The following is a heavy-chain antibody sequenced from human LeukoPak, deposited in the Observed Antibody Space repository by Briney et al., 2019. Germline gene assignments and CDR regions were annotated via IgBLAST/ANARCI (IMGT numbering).Heavy chain of an antibody. CDR3: ARGGDYGDFDAFDI. CDR1: GFTVSSNY. D-gene: IGHD4-17*01. J-gene: IGHJ3*02. Sequence: PGGSLRLSCAASGFTVSSNYMSWVRQAPGKGLEWVSVIYSGGSTYYADSVKGRFTISRDNSKNALYLQMNSLRAEDTAVYYCARGGDYGDFDAFDIWGQGTMVTVSS. V-gene: IGHV3-66*01. CDR2: IYSGGST.